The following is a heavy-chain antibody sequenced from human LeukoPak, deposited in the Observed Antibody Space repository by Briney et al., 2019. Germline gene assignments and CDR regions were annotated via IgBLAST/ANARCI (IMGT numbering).Heavy chain of an antibody. V-gene: IGHV3-23*01. D-gene: IGHD4-23*01. J-gene: IGHJ4*02. CDR2: ISGGAGST. Sequence: GGSLRLSCAASAITFSTYAMSWVRQAPGKGLECVSVISGGAGSTYYADSVKGRFTISRDNSKNTLYLQMNSLRAEDTAVYYCASYDYGGNPADYWGQGTLVTVSS. CDR3: ASYDYGGNPADY. CDR1: AITFSTYA.